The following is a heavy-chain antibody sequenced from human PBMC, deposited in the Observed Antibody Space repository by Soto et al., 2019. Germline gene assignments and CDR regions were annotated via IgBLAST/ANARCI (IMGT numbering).Heavy chain of an antibody. V-gene: IGHV4-59*01. Sequence: QVQLQESGPGLVKPSETLSLICTVSGVSISDYYWSWIRRPPGKGLEWIGYIHYSGSTDYDPSLRSRVTISVDTSKNQFSLELTSVTATDTAVYYCARDFGRHCSSTRCDPFYFDSWGQGTLVTVSS. CDR2: IHYSGST. J-gene: IGHJ4*02. D-gene: IGHD2-2*01. CDR3: ARDFGRHCSSTRCDPFYFDS. CDR1: GVSISDYY.